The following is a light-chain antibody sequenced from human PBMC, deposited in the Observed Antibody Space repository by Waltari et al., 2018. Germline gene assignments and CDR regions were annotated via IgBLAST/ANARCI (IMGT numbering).Light chain of an antibody. CDR2: EVN. CDR3: SSYAGSNTLV. CDR1: NSDVGTYNY. Sequence: QSALTQPPSASGSPGQSVTISCTGTNSDVGTYNYVSWFQQHPGRAPKLLSDEVNKRPSGVPDRFSGSKSDNRASLTVSGLQADDEAVYHCSSYAGSNTLVFGGGTKLTVL. J-gene: IGLJ2*01. V-gene: IGLV2-8*01.